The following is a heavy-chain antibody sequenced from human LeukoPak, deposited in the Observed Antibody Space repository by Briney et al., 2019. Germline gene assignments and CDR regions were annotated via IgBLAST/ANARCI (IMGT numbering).Heavy chain of an antibody. V-gene: IGHV4-39*07. D-gene: IGHD2-8*01. J-gene: IGHJ5*02. CDR1: GGSISSRDYY. CDR2: IYYTWST. CDR3: AIENYCTSGVCWALDP. Sequence: TDTPSLTCTVSGGSISSRDYYWSWIRQPPGKGLGWMGNIYYTWSTRYDSSLKSRVTISIVTYKIQFSLQLSSVFAADTAVYCCAIENYCTSGVCWALDPWGQGTLVTVSS.